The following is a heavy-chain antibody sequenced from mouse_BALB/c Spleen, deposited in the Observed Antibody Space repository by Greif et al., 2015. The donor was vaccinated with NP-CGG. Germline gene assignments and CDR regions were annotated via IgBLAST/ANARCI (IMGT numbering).Heavy chain of an antibody. J-gene: IGHJ4*01. CDR3: ARRTGTEAMDY. D-gene: IGHD4-1*01. Sequence: VQLQQSGPELVKPGASVKISCKASGYTFTDYYINWVNQKPGQGLEWIGWIYPGSGNTKYNEKFKGKATLTVDTSSGTAYMQFSSLTSEDTAVYFCARRTGTEAMDYWGRGTSVTVSS. V-gene: IGHV1-84*02. CDR2: IYPGSGNT. CDR1: GYTFTDYY.